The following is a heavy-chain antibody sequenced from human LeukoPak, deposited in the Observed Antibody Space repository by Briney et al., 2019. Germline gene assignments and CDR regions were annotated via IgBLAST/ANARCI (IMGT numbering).Heavy chain of an antibody. CDR2: IYYSGTT. J-gene: IGHJ4*02. Sequence: SETLSLTCSVSGGSISPLYWGWIRQPPGKGLEFIGYIYYSGTTNYNPSLRSRVTLSVDTSKNQFSLKLSSVTAADTAVYYCARGGVAAKYYFDYWGPGTLVTVSS. D-gene: IGHD6-13*01. V-gene: IGHV4-59*11. CDR1: GGSISPLY. CDR3: ARGGVAAKYYFDY.